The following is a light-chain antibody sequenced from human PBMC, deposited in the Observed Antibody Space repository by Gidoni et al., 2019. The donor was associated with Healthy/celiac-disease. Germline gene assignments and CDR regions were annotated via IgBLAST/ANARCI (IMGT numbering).Light chain of an antibody. CDR1: ISNIGNNY. CDR2: DNN. CDR3: GTWDSSLSAYV. V-gene: IGLV1-51*01. Sequence: QSVLTQPPSVSAAPGQKVTIPCSGSISNIGNNYVSCYQQLPGTAPKLLMYDNNKRPSGIPDRFSGSKSGTSATLGITGLQTGDEADYYCGTWDSSLSAYVFGTGTKVTVL. J-gene: IGLJ1*01.